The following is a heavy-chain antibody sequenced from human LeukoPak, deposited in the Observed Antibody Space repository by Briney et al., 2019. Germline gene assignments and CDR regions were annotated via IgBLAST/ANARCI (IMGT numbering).Heavy chain of an antibody. CDR3: AAFGIAAAGTTGY. CDR1: GFTFSSYA. J-gene: IGHJ4*02. V-gene: IGHV3-23*01. Sequence: PVGSLRLSCAASGFTFSSYAMSWVRQAPGKGLEWVSAISGSGGSTYYADSVKGRFTISRDNSKNTLYLQMNSLRAEDTAVYYCAAFGIAAAGTTGYGGQGTLVTVSS. D-gene: IGHD6-13*01. CDR2: ISGSGGST.